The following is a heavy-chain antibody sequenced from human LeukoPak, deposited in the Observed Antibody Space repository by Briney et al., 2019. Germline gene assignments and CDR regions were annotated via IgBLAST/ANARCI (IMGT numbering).Heavy chain of an antibody. J-gene: IGHJ4*02. Sequence: GGSLRLSCAVSGFTFRDYAMSWVRQAPGKGLEWVSVISGTGDTKHYADSVKGRLTISRDNSQNTVFLQMNSLRAEDTAVYYCVTDYFDRSGDYTVDYWGQGSLVTVSS. CDR3: VTDYFDRSGDYTVDY. CDR1: GFTFRDYA. D-gene: IGHD3-22*01. CDR2: ISGTGDTK. V-gene: IGHV3-23*01.